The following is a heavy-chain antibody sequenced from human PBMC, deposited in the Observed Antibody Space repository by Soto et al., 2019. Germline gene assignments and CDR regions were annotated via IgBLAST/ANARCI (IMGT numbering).Heavy chain of an antibody. CDR2: IYSGGST. J-gene: IGHJ3*02. Sequence: EVQLVESGGGLVQPGGSLRLSCAASGFTVSSNYMSWVRQAPGKGLEWVSVIYSGGSTYYADSVKGRFTISRDNSKNTLYLQMNSLRAEDTAVYYCARVLGGKQGFAFDIWGQGTMVTVSS. CDR1: GFTVSSNY. V-gene: IGHV3-66*01. D-gene: IGHD3-16*01. CDR3: ARVLGGKQGFAFDI.